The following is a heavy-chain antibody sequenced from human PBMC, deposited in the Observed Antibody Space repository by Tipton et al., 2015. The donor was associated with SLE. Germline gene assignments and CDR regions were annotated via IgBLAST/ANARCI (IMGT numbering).Heavy chain of an antibody. CDR3: ARLVAPDYFDY. CDR1: TLSFGRYE. J-gene: IGHJ4*02. Sequence: SLRLSCAASTLSFGRYEMNWVRQAPGKGLEWISFISARGSAIFYADSVKGRFSISRDNAKSSIYLQMNSLRAEDTAVYYCARLVAPDYFDYWGQGTLVTVSS. V-gene: IGHV3-48*03. D-gene: IGHD2-8*02. CDR2: ISARGSAI.